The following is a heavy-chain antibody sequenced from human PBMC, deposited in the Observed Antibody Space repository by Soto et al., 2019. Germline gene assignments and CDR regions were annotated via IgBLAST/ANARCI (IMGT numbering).Heavy chain of an antibody. Sequence: VASVKVSCKVSGYTFTGYYMHWVRQAPGQGLEWMGWISPNSVDTNYAQKFQGRVTMTRDTSISTAYMELTRLRSDDTAVYYCAREASLSGYSSARELDYWGQGTLVTVSS. V-gene: IGHV1-2*02. CDR2: ISPNSVDT. J-gene: IGHJ4*02. CDR3: AREASLSGYSSARELDY. D-gene: IGHD5-12*01. CDR1: GYTFTGYY.